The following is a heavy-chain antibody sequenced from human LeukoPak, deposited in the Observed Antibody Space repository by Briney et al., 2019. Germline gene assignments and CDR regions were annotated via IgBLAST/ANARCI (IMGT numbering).Heavy chain of an antibody. V-gene: IGHV4-39*01. CDR2: IYYSGST. CDR3: ARHEGHDYEDY. J-gene: IGHJ4*02. CDR1: GGSISSSSYY. Sequence: TSETLSLTCTVSGGSISSSSYYWGWIRQPPGKGLEWIGSIYYSGSTYYNPSLKSRVTISVDTSKNQFSLKLSSVTAADTAVYCCARHEGHDYEDYWGQGTLVTVSS. D-gene: IGHD4-17*01.